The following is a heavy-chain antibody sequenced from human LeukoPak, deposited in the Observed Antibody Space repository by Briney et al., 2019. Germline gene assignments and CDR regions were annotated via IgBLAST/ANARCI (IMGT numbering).Heavy chain of an antibody. D-gene: IGHD6-19*01. CDR1: GGSISSHY. J-gene: IGHJ5*02. Sequence: SETLSLTCTVSGGSISSHYWSWIRQPPGKGLEWIGYIYYSGSTNYNPSLKSRVTISVDTSKNQFSLKLSSVTAADTAVYYCARVPVAADNWFDPWGQGTLVTVSS. CDR2: IYYSGST. CDR3: ARVPVAADNWFDP. V-gene: IGHV4-59*11.